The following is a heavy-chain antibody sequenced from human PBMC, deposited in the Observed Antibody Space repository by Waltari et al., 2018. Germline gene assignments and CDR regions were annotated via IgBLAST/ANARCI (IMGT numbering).Heavy chain of an antibody. CDR3: ARRTDPGTYFDY. CDR1: GYSFTSNW. V-gene: IGHV5-10-1*03. Sequence: EVQLVQSGAEVKKPGESLRLSCKASGYSFTSNWISWVRQMPGKGLEWMGKIDPRDSYTNYSPSFQGHVTFSVDKSISTAYLQWHSLRASDTAMYYCARRTDPGTYFDYWGQGALVTVSS. CDR2: IDPRDSYT. J-gene: IGHJ4*02. D-gene: IGHD1-1*01.